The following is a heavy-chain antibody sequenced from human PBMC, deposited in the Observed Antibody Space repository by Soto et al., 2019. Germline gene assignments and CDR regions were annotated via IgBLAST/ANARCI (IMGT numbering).Heavy chain of an antibody. V-gene: IGHV3-74*01. CDR3: TRGPRSTSTGTGAF. Sequence: PGGSLRLSCAASGFTFSMYWMHWVRQLPGKGPEWVSRINDDGISTNYAASVKGRFPISRDNAKNTLYLQMNALRVEDTAVYYCTRGPRSTSTGTGAFWGQGTLVTVSS. J-gene: IGHJ4*02. CDR2: INDDGIST. CDR1: GFTFSMYW. D-gene: IGHD1-1*01.